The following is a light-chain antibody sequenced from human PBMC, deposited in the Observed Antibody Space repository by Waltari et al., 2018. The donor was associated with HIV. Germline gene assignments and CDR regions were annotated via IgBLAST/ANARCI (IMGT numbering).Light chain of an antibody. V-gene: IGLV2-14*01. Sequence: QSALTQPAYVSGSPGQSITISCTGPTSDAASFDYVSWYQQPPGKVPTLIIYEVSFRASGVSNRFSASKSGNTTSLTISGLQAEDEAVYYCGSYTATNSMMFGGGTKLTVL. J-gene: IGLJ3*02. CDR3: GSYTATNSMM. CDR2: EVS. CDR1: TSDAASFDY.